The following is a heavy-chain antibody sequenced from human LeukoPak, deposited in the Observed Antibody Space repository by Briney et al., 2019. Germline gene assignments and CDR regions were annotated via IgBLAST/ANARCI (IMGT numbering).Heavy chain of an antibody. J-gene: IGHJ2*01. CDR3: ARFYGGFANHWHFDL. V-gene: IGHV3-33*01. CDR1: GFMFSVYG. Sequence: GGSLRLSCVASGFMFSVYGMHWVRQAPGKGLEWVAVIWNDGSNKYYADSVKGRFTISRDNSKNTLYLQMNSLRGDDTAVYYCARFYGGFANHWHFDLWGRGTLVTVSS. D-gene: IGHD4-23*01. CDR2: IWNDGSNK.